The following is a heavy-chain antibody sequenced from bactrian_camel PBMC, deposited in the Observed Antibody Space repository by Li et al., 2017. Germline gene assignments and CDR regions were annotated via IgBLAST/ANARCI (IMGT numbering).Heavy chain of an antibody. V-gene: IGHV3S53*01. Sequence: VQLVESGGGSVPAGGSLRLSCEASGSTNCVGWFRQAPGKEREGVVTMYTIGGKITYADSVLDRFTISQDKATDTVYLQMNSLKPEDTAVYYCALAVPCMGWSMPAPKASDFGYWGQGTQVTVS. J-gene: IGHJ6*01. CDR2: MYTIGGKI. CDR1: GSTNC. D-gene: IGHD6*01. CDR3: ALAVPCMGWSMPAPKASDFGY.